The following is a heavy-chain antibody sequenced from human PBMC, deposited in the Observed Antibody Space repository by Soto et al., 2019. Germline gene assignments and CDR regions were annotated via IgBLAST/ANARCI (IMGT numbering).Heavy chain of an antibody. CDR1: EFTFTTYW. Sequence: EVQLVESGGGLVQPGGSLRLSCAVSEFTFTTYWMTWVRQAPGKGLEWVANIKEDGGQKNYLESVRGRFTISRDNAKKSLFLEMSSLRDEDTAVYFCAGGSGWESESWGEGTRVTVSS. CDR2: IKEDGGQK. D-gene: IGHD6-19*01. J-gene: IGHJ4*02. CDR3: AGGSGWESES. V-gene: IGHV3-7*05.